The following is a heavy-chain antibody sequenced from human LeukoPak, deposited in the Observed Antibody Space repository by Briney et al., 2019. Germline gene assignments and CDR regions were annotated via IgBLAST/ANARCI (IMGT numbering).Heavy chain of an antibody. V-gene: IGHV3-30*18. Sequence: PGGSLRLSCAASGFTFSSYGMHWVRQAPGKGLEWVAVISYDGSNKYYADSVKGRFTISRDNSKNTLYLQMNSLRAEDTAVYYCAKLMSPGGKLLWFGEVEYGMDVWGKGTMVTVSS. D-gene: IGHD3-10*01. CDR2: ISYDGSNK. CDR3: AKLMSPGGKLLWFGEVEYGMDV. J-gene: IGHJ6*04. CDR1: GFTFSSYG.